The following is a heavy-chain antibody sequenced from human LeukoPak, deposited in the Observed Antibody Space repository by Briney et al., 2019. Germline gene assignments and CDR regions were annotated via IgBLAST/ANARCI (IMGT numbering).Heavy chain of an antibody. D-gene: IGHD3-22*01. Sequence: SQTLSLTCTVSGGSISSGGYYWSWIRQHPGKGLEWIGYIYYSGSTYYNPSLKSRATISVNTSKNQFSLKLSSVTAADMAVYYCATTCYYDSSGYYYAGAFDIWGQGTMVTVSS. J-gene: IGHJ3*02. CDR3: ATTCYYDSSGYYYAGAFDI. V-gene: IGHV4-31*03. CDR1: GGSISSGGYY. CDR2: IYYSGST.